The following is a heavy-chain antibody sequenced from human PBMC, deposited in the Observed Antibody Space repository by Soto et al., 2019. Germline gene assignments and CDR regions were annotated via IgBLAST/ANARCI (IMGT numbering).Heavy chain of an antibody. V-gene: IGHV3-30*18. D-gene: IGHD3-16*01. CDR2: ISYAGNNK. Sequence: PGGYLRLSCAASGFTFSDDGMHWVRQTPGKGLEWVAVISYAGNNKFYGDSVKGRFTITRDNSDNTLSLQMSSLRAEDTAVYYCAKGSGKTYSGNYLARGQGTLVTVSS. CDR1: GFTFSDDG. CDR3: AKGSGKTYSGNYLA. J-gene: IGHJ4*02.